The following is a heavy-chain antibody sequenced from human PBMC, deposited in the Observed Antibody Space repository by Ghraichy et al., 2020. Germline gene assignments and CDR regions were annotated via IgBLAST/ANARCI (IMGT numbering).Heavy chain of an antibody. J-gene: IGHJ4*02. CDR3: ARVFRSLLAAAYDY. D-gene: IGHD6-13*01. Sequence: ASVKVSCKASGYTFTGYYMHWVRQAPGQGLEWMGRINPNSGGTNYAQKFQGRVTMTRDTSISTAYMDLSRLRSDDTAVYYCARVFRSLLAAAYDYWGQGTLVTVSS. CDR2: INPNSGGT. V-gene: IGHV1-2*06. CDR1: GYTFTGYY.